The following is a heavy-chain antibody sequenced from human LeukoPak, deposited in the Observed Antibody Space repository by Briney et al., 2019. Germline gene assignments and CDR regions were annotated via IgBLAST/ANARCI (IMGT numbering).Heavy chain of an antibody. D-gene: IGHD2-15*01. V-gene: IGHV3-11*05. CDR3: ARGSRVIDY. CDR2: ISSSSSYT. CDR1: GFTFSDYY. Sequence: PGGSLRLSCAASGFTFSDYYMSWIRQAPGKGLEWVSFISSSSSYTMSADSVKGRFTISRDNAKNSLYLQMNSLRAEDTAVYYCARGSRVIDYWGQGTLVTVSS. J-gene: IGHJ4*02.